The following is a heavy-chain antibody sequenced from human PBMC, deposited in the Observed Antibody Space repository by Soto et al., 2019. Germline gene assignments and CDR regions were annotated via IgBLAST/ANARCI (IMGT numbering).Heavy chain of an antibody. Sequence: EVQLVESGGGLVQPGGSLKLSCAASGFTFSGSAMHWVRQASGKGLEWVGRIRSKANSYATAYAASVKGRFTISRDDSKNPAYLQMNSLKTEDTAVYYCTRHGRGAGTTWGDYWGQGTLVTVSS. CDR3: TRHGRGAGTTWGDY. D-gene: IGHD1-1*01. CDR1: GFTFSGSA. J-gene: IGHJ4*02. V-gene: IGHV3-73*02. CDR2: IRSKANSYAT.